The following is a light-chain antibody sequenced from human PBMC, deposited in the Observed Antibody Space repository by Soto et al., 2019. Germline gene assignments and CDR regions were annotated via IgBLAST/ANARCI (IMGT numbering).Light chain of an antibody. CDR2: DAS. V-gene: IGKV1-5*01. Sequence: DIQMTQSPSTLSASVGDRLTITCRASQSISRWSAWYQQKPGKPHKLLIYDASSLERGVPSRFSGSGSGTDFSLTITSLQPDDSATYYCQQYHSYYPWTFGQGTKVDIK. CDR1: QSISRW. CDR3: QQYHSYYPWT. J-gene: IGKJ1*01.